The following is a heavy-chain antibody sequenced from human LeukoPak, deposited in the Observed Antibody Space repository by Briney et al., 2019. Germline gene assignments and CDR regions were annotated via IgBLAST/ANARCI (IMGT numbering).Heavy chain of an antibody. V-gene: IGHV7-4-1*02. Sequence: ASVKVSCKASGYTFTSYAMNWVRQAPGQGLEWMGWINTNTGNPTYAQGFTGRFVFSLDTSVSTAYLQISSLKAEDTAVYYCARDGLVVPAAIGAFDIWGQGTMVTVSS. CDR1: GYTFTSYA. CDR2: INTNTGNP. J-gene: IGHJ3*02. CDR3: ARDGLVVPAAIGAFDI. D-gene: IGHD2-2*01.